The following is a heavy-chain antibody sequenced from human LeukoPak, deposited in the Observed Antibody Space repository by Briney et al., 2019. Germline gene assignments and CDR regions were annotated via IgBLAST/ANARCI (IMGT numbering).Heavy chain of an antibody. CDR3: ALGLLGF. D-gene: IGHD3/OR15-3a*01. V-gene: IGHV3-23*01. CDR2: ISGSGGNT. CDR1: GITFSSYP. J-gene: IGHJ4*02. Sequence: GSLRLSCATSGITFSSYPMSWVRQAPGKGLEWVSGISGSGGNTYYADSVKGRITISRDNSKNTVDLQMNSLRAEDTAAYFCALGLLGFWGQGTLVTVSS.